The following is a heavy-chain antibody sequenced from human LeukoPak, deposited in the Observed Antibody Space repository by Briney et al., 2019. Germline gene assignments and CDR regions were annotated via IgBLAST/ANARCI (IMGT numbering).Heavy chain of an antibody. D-gene: IGHD3-3*01. J-gene: IGHJ6*03. V-gene: IGHV4-4*07. CDR2: IYTSGSS. CDR3: AREHDFLSEDYYYFYMDV. Sequence: SETLSLTCTVSGGSISSYYWSWIRQPAGKGLEWIGRIYTSGSSNYNPSLKYRDTMSVDTSKNQISLKMSSVTAADTAVYYCAREHDFLSEDYYYFYMDVWGKGTPVTVSS. CDR1: GGSISSYY.